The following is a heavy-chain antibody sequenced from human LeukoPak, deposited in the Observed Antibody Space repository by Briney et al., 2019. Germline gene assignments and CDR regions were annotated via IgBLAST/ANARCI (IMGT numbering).Heavy chain of an antibody. CDR1: GGTFSSYA. V-gene: IGHV1-69*05. CDR2: IIPIFGTA. D-gene: IGHD6-13*01. CDR3: ARTIAQYSNSWLYFYYGLDV. Sequence: ASVKVSCKASGGTFSSYAISWVRQAPGQGLEWMGGIIPIFGTANYAQKFQGRVTITTDESTSTAYMELSSLRSEDTAVYYCARTIAQYSNSWLYFYYGLDVWGQGTTVTVSS. J-gene: IGHJ6*02.